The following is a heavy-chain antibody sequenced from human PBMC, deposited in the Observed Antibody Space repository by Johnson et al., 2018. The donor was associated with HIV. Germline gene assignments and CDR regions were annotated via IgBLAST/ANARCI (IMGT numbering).Heavy chain of an antibody. D-gene: IGHD1-26*01. CDR2: IGTAGET. J-gene: IGHJ3*02. Sequence: VQLVESGGGLVQPGGSLRLSCAASGFTFRSYDMHWVRQVTGKGLEWVSAIGTAGETNYPGSVKGRFTISRENAKNSLYLQMNSLRAEDTAVYYCAKRYSGSLRDTFDIWGQGTMVTVSS. V-gene: IGHV3-13*01. CDR3: AKRYSGSLRDTFDI. CDR1: GFTFRSYD.